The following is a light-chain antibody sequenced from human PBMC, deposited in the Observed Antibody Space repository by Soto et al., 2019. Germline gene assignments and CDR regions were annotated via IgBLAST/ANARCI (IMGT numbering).Light chain of an antibody. J-gene: IGKJ3*01. V-gene: IGKV4-1*01. CDR3: QQYYSTPLFT. Sequence: DIVMTQSPDSLAVSLGERATINCKSSQSVLYSSNNKNYLAWYQQKPGQPPKLLIYWASTRESGVPDRFSGSGSGTDCTLTISSPQAQDVAVYYCQQYYSTPLFTFGPGTKVDIK. CDR1: QSVLYSSNNKNY. CDR2: WAS.